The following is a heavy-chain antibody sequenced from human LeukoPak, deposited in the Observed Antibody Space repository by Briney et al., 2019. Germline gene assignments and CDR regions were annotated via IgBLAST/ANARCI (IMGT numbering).Heavy chain of an antibody. D-gene: IGHD6-13*01. CDR2: ISSSSSYI. J-gene: IGHJ3*02. CDR3: ARVESSSFFDAFDI. V-gene: IGHV3-21*01. Sequence: GGSLRLSCAASGFTFSCYSMNWVRQAPGKGLEWVSSISSSSSYIYYADSVKGRFTISRDNAKNSLYLQMNSLRAEDTAVYYCARVESSSFFDAFDIWGQGTMVTVPS. CDR1: GFTFSCYS.